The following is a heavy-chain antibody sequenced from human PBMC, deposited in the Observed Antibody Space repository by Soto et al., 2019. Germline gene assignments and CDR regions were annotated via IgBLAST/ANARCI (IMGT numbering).Heavy chain of an antibody. CDR3: ARDPGTTVTTGYNYHYYYGMDV. CDR2: IYHSGST. J-gene: IGHJ6*02. Sequence: SETLSLTCAVSGYSISSDYYWGRIRQPPGKGLEWIGSIYHSGSTYYNPSLKSQVTISVDTSKNQFSLKLSSVTAADTAVYYCARDPGTTVTTGYNYHYYYGMDVWGQGTTVTVSS. D-gene: IGHD4-17*01. CDR1: GYSISSDYY. V-gene: IGHV4-38-2*02.